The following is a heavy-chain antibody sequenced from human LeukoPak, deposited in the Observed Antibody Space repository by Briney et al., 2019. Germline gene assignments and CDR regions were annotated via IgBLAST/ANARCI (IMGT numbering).Heavy chain of an antibody. CDR3: ARDGSGRVPEMSAPDY. Sequence: GGSLRLSCAASGFTFSSYEMNWVRQAPGKGLEWVANIKQDGSEKYVDSVKGRFTISRDNAKNSLYLQMNSLRAEDTAVYYCARDGSGRVPEMSAPDYWGQGTLVTVSS. J-gene: IGHJ4*02. CDR2: IKQDGSEK. V-gene: IGHV3-7*01. D-gene: IGHD3-10*01. CDR1: GFTFSSYE.